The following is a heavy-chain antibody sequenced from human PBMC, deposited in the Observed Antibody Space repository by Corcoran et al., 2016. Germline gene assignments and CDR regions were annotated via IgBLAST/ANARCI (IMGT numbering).Heavy chain of an antibody. J-gene: IGHJ6*02. V-gene: IGHV1-46*01. CDR1: GYTFTSYY. CDR3: ASHYDMLTGYPPQYGMDV. CDR2: INPSGGST. Sequence: QVQLVQSGAEVKKPGASVKVSCKASGYTFTSYYMHWVRQAPGQGLEWMGIINPSGGSTSYAQKFQGRVTMTRDTSTSTVYMELSSLRSEDTAVYYCASHYDMLTGYPPQYGMDVWGQGTTVTVSS. D-gene: IGHD3-9*01.